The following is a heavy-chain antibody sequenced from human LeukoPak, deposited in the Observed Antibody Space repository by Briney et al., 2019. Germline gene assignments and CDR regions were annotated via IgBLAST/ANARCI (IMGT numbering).Heavy chain of an antibody. Sequence: SETLSLTCTVSGGSISSGSYYWSWIRQLAGKGLEWIGRIYTSGSTNYNPSLKSRVTISVDTSKNQFSLKLSSVTAADTAVYYCARVLVDHITIFGVVKDFDTWGRGTMVTVSS. CDR2: IYTSGST. CDR1: GGSISSGSYY. CDR3: ARVLVDHITIFGVVKDFDT. V-gene: IGHV4-61*02. J-gene: IGHJ3*02. D-gene: IGHD3-3*01.